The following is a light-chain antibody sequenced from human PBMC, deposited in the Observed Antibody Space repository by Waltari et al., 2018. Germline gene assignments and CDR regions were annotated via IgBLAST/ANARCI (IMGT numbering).Light chain of an antibody. V-gene: IGLV7-46*01. CDR2: NTD. Sequence: QAVVTQEPSLTVSPGGTVTLTCGSSTGAVTSGRATYWVQQKPGQAPVTLIYNTDNRHSWTSARFTGSLLGGKAALTVSGAQPEDEAEYYCLLSYSGARVFGGGTKLTVL. J-gene: IGLJ3*02. CDR1: TGAVTSGRA. CDR3: LLSYSGARV.